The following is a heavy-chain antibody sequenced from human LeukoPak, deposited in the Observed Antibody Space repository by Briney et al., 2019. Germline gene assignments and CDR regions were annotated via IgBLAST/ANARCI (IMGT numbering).Heavy chain of an antibody. V-gene: IGHV4-39*07. Sequence: SETLSLTCTASGGSISSSSYYWGWIRQPPGKGLEWIGSIYYSGSTYYNPSLKSRVTISLDTSKNQFSLKLSSVTAADTAVYYCARVGGGWYGTAFDYWGQGTLVTVPS. J-gene: IGHJ4*02. CDR2: IYYSGST. CDR1: GGSISSSSYY. D-gene: IGHD6-19*01. CDR3: ARVGGGWYGTAFDY.